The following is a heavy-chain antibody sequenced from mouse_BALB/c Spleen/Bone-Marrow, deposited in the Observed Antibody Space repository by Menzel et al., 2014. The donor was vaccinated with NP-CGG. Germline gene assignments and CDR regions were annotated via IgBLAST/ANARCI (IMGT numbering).Heavy chain of an antibody. D-gene: IGHD2-9*01. J-gene: IGHJ3*01. CDR2: IDPANGNT. CDR3: TTYYGSRFTY. CDR1: GFNIKDTY. V-gene: IGHV14-3*02. Sequence: EVQLQQSGAELVKPGASVKLSCTASGFNIKDTYMHWVKQRPEQGLEWIGRIDPANGNTKYDPKFQGKATITADTSSNTAYLQLSSLPSEDTAVYYCTTYYGSRFTYWGQGTLVTASA.